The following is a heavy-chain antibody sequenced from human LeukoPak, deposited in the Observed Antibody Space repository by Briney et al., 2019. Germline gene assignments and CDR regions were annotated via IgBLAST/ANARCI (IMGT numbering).Heavy chain of an antibody. J-gene: IGHJ4*02. V-gene: IGHV1-18*01. Sequence: ASVKVSCKASGYTFTSYGISWVRQAPGQGLEWMGWISAYNGNTNYAQKLQGRVTMTTDTSTSTAYMELRGLRSDDTAVYYCARSRGKKDYYDSSGYYPLLDYWGQGTLVTVSS. D-gene: IGHD3-22*01. CDR1: GYTFTSYG. CDR3: ARSRGKKDYYDSSGYYPLLDY. CDR2: ISAYNGNT.